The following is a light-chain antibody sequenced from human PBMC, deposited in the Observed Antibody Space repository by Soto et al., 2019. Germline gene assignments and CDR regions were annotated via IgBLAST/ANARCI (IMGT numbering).Light chain of an antibody. CDR2: DAS. V-gene: IGKV1-5*01. CDR1: QSSSIW. CDR3: QPYNNLPLT. J-gene: IGKJ4*01. Sequence: DIELTRSPSTLSAWVGYIFTITCGASQSSSIWLAWCQQEPGKAPKLLNHDASSLESGVPSRFSGSGSGTEFTLTINSLQSEDFAVYYCQPYNNLPLTFGGGTKV.